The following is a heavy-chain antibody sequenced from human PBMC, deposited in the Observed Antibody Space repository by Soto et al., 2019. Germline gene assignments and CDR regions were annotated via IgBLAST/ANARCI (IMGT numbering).Heavy chain of an antibody. J-gene: IGHJ4*02. CDR2: ISAYNGNT. Sequence: XSVKVSFKASGYTFTGYRISLVRQAPGQGLEWMGWISAYNGNTNYAQKLQGRVTMTTDTSTSTAYMELRSLRSDDTAVYYCARDIAVAGLGSEFDYWGQGTLVTVSS. D-gene: IGHD6-19*01. V-gene: IGHV1-18*01. CDR3: ARDIAVAGLGSEFDY. CDR1: GYTFTGYR.